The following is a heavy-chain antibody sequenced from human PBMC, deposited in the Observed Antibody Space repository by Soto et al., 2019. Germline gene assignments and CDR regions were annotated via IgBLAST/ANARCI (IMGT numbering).Heavy chain of an antibody. CDR1: GYTFTSYD. CDR3: ARGSLDIVVVPAAITHYYYGMDV. V-gene: IGHV1-8*01. J-gene: IGHJ6*02. D-gene: IGHD2-2*02. CDR2: MNPNSGNT. Sequence: ASVKVSCKASGYTFTSYDINWVRQATGQGLEWMGWMNPNSGNTGYAQKFQGRVTMTRNTSISTAYMGLSSLRSEDTAVYYCARGSLDIVVVPAAITHYYYGMDVWGQGTTVTVSS.